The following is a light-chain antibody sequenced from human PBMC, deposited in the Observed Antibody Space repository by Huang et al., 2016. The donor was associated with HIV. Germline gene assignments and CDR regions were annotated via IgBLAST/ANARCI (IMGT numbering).Light chain of an antibody. CDR1: QSVGGY. Sequence: IVMTQSPATLSVSPGDSATLSCRASQSVGGYLAWYQPKPGQTPRLLIHSVSSRATGVPGRFGGSGSRTDFTLTISSLQSEDVAIYYCHQYSYWPPTFGQGTKV. V-gene: IGKV3-15*01. CDR2: SVS. CDR3: HQYSYWPPT. J-gene: IGKJ1*01.